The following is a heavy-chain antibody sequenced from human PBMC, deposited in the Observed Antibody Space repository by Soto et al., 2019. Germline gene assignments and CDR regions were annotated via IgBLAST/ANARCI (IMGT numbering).Heavy chain of an antibody. Sequence: SPTLSLTCAMSGDSASSNSAAWNWIRQSPSKGLEWLGRTYYRSKWYNDYAVSVKSRITINPDTSKNQFSLQLNSVTPEYTDVYYCARDPRFSVWYGCYYYCMDVWGKATTGTVSS. CDR2: TYYRSKWYN. CDR3: ARDPRFSVWYGCYYYCMDV. D-gene: IGHD6-19*01. V-gene: IGHV6-1*01. J-gene: IGHJ6*04. CDR1: GDSASSNSAA.